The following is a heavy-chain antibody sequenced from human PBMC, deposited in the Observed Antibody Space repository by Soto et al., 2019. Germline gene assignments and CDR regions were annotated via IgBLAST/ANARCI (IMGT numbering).Heavy chain of an antibody. CDR2: MNPNSGNT. Sequence: QVQLVQSGAEVKKPGASVKVSCKASGYTFTSYDINWVRQATGQGLEWMGWMNPNSGNTGYAQKFQGRVTMTRNTSISTAYMELSSLRSEDTAVYYCARGKYDYVWGSYRPGWFDPWGQGTLVTVSS. CDR3: ARGKYDYVWGSYRPGWFDP. D-gene: IGHD3-16*02. CDR1: GYTFTSYD. J-gene: IGHJ5*02. V-gene: IGHV1-8*01.